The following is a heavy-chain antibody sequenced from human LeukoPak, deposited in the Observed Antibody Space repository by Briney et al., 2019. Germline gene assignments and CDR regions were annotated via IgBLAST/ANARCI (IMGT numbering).Heavy chain of an antibody. CDR1: GFTFSSYG. Sequence: GGSLRLSCAASGFTFSSYGMHWVRQAPGKGLEWVALIWNDGSNEYYAESVKGRFTISRDNPKNTLYLQMNSLRAEDTAVYYCARDRGYSYGHPFDYWGQGTLVTVSS. CDR3: ARDRGYSYGHPFDY. D-gene: IGHD5-18*01. V-gene: IGHV3-33*01. J-gene: IGHJ4*02. CDR2: IWNDGSNE.